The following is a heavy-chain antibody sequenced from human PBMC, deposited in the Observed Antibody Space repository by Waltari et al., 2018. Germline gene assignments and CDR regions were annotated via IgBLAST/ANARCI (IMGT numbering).Heavy chain of an antibody. V-gene: IGHV4-59*01. D-gene: IGHD6-19*01. CDR1: GGSISSYY. CDR2: IYYSGST. J-gene: IGHJ3*02. CDR3: ARMGGAGTAAFDI. Sequence: QVQLQESGPGLVKPSETLSLTCTVSGGSISSYYWSWIRQPPGKGLEWIGYIYYSGSTNYNPSLKSRVTISVDTSKNQFSLKLSSVTAADTAVYYCARMGGAGTAAFDIWGQGTMVTVSS.